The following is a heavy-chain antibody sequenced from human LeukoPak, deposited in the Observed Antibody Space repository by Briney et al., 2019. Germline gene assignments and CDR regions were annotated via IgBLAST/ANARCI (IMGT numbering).Heavy chain of an antibody. CDR3: AEGTGYSSGFDY. D-gene: IGHD6-25*01. CDR2: INHSGST. J-gene: IGHJ4*02. CDR1: GGSFSGYY. Sequence: SETLSLTCAVYGGSFSGYYWSWIRQPPGKGLEWIGEINHSGSTNYNPSLKSRVTISVDTSKNQFSLKLSSVTAADTAVYYCAEGTGYSSGFDYWGQGTLVTVSS. V-gene: IGHV4-34*01.